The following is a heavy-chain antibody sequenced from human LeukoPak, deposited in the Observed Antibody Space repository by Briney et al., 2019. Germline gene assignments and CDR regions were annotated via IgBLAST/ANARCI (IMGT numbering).Heavy chain of an antibody. J-gene: IGHJ4*02. V-gene: IGHV3-23*01. CDR2: ISGGGTGT. Sequence: GGSLRLSCAASGFTVSSNDMSWVRQAPGKGLEWVSGISGGGTGTHYADSVEGRFTISRDNSRNTLYLQMNSLRAEDTALYYCARAGSGWFNFDYWGQGTLVTVSS. CDR3: ARAGSGWFNFDY. CDR1: GFTVSSND. D-gene: IGHD6-19*01.